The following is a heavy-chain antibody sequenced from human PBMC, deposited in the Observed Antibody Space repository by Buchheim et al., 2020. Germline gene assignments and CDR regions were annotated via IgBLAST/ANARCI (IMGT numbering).Heavy chain of an antibody. CDR3: AREISSGYYPWYFDY. J-gene: IGHJ4*02. V-gene: IGHV3-48*02. CDR1: GFTFSSYS. D-gene: IGHD3-22*01. Sequence: EVQLVESGGGLVQPGGSLRLSCAASGFTFSSYSMNWVRQAPGKGLEWVSYISSSSSTIYYADSVKRRFTISRDNAKNSLYLQMNSLRDEDTAVYYCAREISSGYYPWYFDYWGQGTL. CDR2: ISSSSSTI.